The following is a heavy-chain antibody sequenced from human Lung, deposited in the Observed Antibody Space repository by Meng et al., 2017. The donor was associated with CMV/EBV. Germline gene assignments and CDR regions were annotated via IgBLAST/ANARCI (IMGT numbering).Heavy chain of an antibody. Sequence: SVKVSCXASGYSFITDSMHWVRQAPGQRLEWMGIINPGRGTTTYAQHFQGRVTMTRDTSTSTVYMELSSLRSEDTAIYYCAKAYCGNDCYYLGPWGQGTLVTVSS. D-gene: IGHD2-21*01. CDR1: GYSFITDS. V-gene: IGHV1-46*01. CDR3: AKAYCGNDCYYLGP. J-gene: IGHJ5*02. CDR2: INPGRGTT.